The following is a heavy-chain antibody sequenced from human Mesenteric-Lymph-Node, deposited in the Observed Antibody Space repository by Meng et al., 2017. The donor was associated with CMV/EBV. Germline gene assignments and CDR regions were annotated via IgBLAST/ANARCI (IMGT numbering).Heavy chain of an antibody. J-gene: IGHJ4*02. V-gene: IGHV3-30-3*01. CDR1: GFTFSSYA. CDR3: ARARSMIAAAEGY. CDR2: ISYDGSNK. Sequence: GESLKISCAASGFTFSSYAMHWVRQAPGKGLEWVAVISYDGSNKYYADSVKGRFTISRDNAKNSLYLQMNSLRAEDTALYYCARARSMIAAAEGYWGQGTLVTVSS. D-gene: IGHD6-13*01.